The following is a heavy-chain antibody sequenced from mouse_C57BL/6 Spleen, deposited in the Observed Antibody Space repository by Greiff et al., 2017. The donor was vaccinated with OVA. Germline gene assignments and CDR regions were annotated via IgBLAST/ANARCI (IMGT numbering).Heavy chain of an antibody. J-gene: IGHJ3*01. CDR2: ISDGGSYT. Sequence: EVQVVESGGGLVKPGGSLKLSCAASGFTFSSYAMSWVRQTPEQRLEWVATISDGGSYTYYTDNVKGRFTISRDNAKNNLYLQMSPLKSEDSAMYYCAREYYGSSYPFAYWGQGTLVTVSA. CDR3: AREYYGSSYPFAY. D-gene: IGHD1-1*01. V-gene: IGHV5-4*01. CDR1: GFTFSSYA.